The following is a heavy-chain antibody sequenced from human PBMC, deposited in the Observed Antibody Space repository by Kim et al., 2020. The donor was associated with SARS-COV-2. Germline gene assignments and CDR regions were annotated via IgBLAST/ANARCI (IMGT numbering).Heavy chain of an antibody. J-gene: IGHJ4*01. V-gene: IGHV4-34*01. D-gene: IGHD1-26*01. CDR1: GGSFSDYY. Sequence: SETLSLTCVVHGGSFSDYYWTWIRQSPGKGLEWIGEVNHSGITKYNPSLKSRVTMSVDTSKNQFSLKLNSVTAADTAVYYCAFANVGADSINDFWGQGTL. CDR2: VNHSGIT. CDR3: AFANVGADSINDF.